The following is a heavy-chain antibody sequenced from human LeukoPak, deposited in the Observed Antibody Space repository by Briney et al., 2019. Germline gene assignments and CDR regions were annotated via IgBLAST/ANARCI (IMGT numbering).Heavy chain of an antibody. D-gene: IGHD3-10*01. CDR2: IIPIFGTA. CDR1: GGTFSSYA. Sequence: AASVKVSCKASGGTFSSYAISWVRQAPGQGLEWTGGIIPIFGTANYAQKFQGRVTITADESTSTAYMELSSLRSEDTAVYYCASVRGGEYYYGMDVWGQGTTVTVSS. CDR3: ASVRGGEYYYGMDV. J-gene: IGHJ6*02. V-gene: IGHV1-69*13.